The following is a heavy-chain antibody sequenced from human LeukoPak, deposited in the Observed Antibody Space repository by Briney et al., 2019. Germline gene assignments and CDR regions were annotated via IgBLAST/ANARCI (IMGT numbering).Heavy chain of an antibody. J-gene: IGHJ4*02. Sequence: VASVKVSCKASGGTFSSYAISWVRQAPGQGLEWMGGIIPIFGTANYAQKFQGRVTITADESTNTAYMELSSLRSEDTAVYYCARVMGYTVAGTLDYWGQGTLVTVSS. CDR3: ARVMGYTVAGTLDY. D-gene: IGHD6-19*01. CDR2: IIPIFGTA. CDR1: GGTFSSYA. V-gene: IGHV1-69*01.